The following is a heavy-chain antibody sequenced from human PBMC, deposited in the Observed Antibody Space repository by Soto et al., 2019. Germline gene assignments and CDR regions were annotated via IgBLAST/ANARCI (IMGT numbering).Heavy chain of an antibody. CDR1: AFSLSTGGVG. J-gene: IGHJ6*02. V-gene: IGHV2-5*01. Sequence: QITLKESGPTLVKPTQTLTLPCTFSAFSLSTGGVGVGWSRQPPGKALEWLGISYGYDEKRYSPSLRSRLTITKYTSTNQVVLTRTNMDTLDTATYYCIQSRCGGDCLQSYSSYYYYGIDVWGQGTKVTVSS. CDR2: SYGYDEK. D-gene: IGHD2-21*02. CDR3: IQSRCGGDCLQSYSSYYYYGIDV.